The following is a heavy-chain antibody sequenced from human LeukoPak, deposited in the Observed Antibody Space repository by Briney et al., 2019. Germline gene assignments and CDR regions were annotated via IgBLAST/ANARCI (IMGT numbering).Heavy chain of an antibody. J-gene: IGHJ4*02. CDR3: ARGLDIVVVPALMGGFFDY. CDR1: GFTFSSYW. CDR2: ISSSSSYI. D-gene: IGHD2-2*03. Sequence: GGSLRLSCAASGFTFSSYWMSWVRQAPGKGLEWVSSISSSSSYIYYADSVKGRFTISRDNAKNSLYLQMNSLRAEDTAVYYCARGLDIVVVPALMGGFFDYWGQGTLVTVSS. V-gene: IGHV3-21*01.